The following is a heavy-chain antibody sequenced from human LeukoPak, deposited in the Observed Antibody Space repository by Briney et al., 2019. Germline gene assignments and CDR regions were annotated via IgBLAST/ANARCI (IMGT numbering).Heavy chain of an antibody. J-gene: IGHJ6*02. V-gene: IGHV3-23*01. CDR3: ARLRYYAVDV. D-gene: IGHD2-21*01. Sequence: GGSLRLSCAASGFTFSTYAVNWVRQAPGKGLEWVSTISGSGDSTYYADSVKGRFTISRDNAKNSLYLQMNSLRAEDTAVYFCARLRYYAVDVWGQGTTVIVSS. CDR1: GFTFSTYA. CDR2: ISGSGDST.